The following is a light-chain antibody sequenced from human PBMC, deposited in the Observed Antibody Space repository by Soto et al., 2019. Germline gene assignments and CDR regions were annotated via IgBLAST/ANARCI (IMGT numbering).Light chain of an antibody. J-gene: IGLJ2*01. Sequence: QSVLTQPASVSGSAGQSITISCTGTSNDVGGYNYVSWYQQHPGKAPKFIIYDVSNRPSGVSNRFSGSKSGNTASLTISGLQAEDEADYYCSSYASDRTVVFGGGTKLTVL. CDR3: SSYASDRTVV. V-gene: IGLV2-14*03. CDR1: SNDVGGYNY. CDR2: DVS.